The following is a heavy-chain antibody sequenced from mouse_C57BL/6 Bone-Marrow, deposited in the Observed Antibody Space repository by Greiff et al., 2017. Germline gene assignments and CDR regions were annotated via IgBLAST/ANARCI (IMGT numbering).Heavy chain of an antibody. CDR3: ARRKSASITTGGYAMDY. J-gene: IGHJ4*01. Sequence: QVQLQQPGAELVKPGASVKMSCKASGYTFTSYWITWVKQRPGQGLEWIGDIYPGSGSTNYNEKFKSKATLTVDTSSSTAYMQLSSLTSEDSSVYYCARRKSASITTGGYAMDYWGQGTSVTVSS. D-gene: IGHD1-1*01. V-gene: IGHV1-55*01. CDR1: GYTFTSYW. CDR2: IYPGSGST.